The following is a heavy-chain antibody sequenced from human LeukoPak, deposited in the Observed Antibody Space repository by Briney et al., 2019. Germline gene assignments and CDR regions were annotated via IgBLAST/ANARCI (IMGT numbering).Heavy chain of an antibody. D-gene: IGHD6-19*01. CDR1: GFTFSSYS. J-gene: IGHJ4*02. V-gene: IGHV3-21*01. Sequence: GGSLRLSCAASGFTFSSYSMNWVRQAPGKGLEWVSSISSSSSYIYYADSVKGRFTISKDNAKNSLYLQMNSLRAEDTAAYYCARANTQQWLAPAGYYWGQGTLVTVSS. CDR3: ARANTQQWLAPAGYY. CDR2: ISSSSSYI.